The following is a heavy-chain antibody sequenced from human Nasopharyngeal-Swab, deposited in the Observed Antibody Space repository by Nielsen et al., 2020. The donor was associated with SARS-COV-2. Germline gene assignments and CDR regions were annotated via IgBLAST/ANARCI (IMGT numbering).Heavy chain of an antibody. CDR2: ISGSGGST. CDR3: ATPGTRCSGDTCNMWVFDY. CDR1: GFIFSSYA. V-gene: IGHV3-23*01. Sequence: GESLKISCAASGFIFSSYAMSWVRQAPGKGLEWVSSISGSGGSTYYADSVKGRFTISRDNSKNTLYLQMHSLRAEDTAVYYCATPGTRCSGDTCNMWVFDYWGQGTLVTVSS. D-gene: IGHD2-15*01. J-gene: IGHJ4*02.